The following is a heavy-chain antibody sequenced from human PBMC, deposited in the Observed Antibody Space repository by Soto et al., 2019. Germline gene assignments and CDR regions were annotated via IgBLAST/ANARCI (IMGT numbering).Heavy chain of an antibody. CDR2: INPSGGST. J-gene: IGHJ5*02. CDR3: ARDPSGLSHPSWFDP. Sequence: ASVKVSCKASGYTFTSYYMHWVRQAPGQGLEWMGIINPSGGSTSYAQKFQGRVTMTRDTSTSTVYMELSSLRSEDTAVHYCARDPSGLSHPSWFDPWGQGTLVTVSS. CDR1: GYTFTSYY. V-gene: IGHV1-46*01.